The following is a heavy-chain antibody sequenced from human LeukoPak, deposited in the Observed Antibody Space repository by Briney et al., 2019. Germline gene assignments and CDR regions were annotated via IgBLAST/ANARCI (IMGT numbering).Heavy chain of an antibody. CDR3: ARGGGYSYGYEDY. J-gene: IGHJ4*02. CDR1: GFTFRSYE. CDR2: ISSSGSII. D-gene: IGHD5-18*01. Sequence: PRGSLRLSCAASGFTFRSYEMNWVRQAPGKGLEWVSYISSSGSIIYYADFVKGRFTISRDNAKNSLYLQMNSLRAEDTAVYYCARGGGYSYGYEDYWGQGTLVTVSS. V-gene: IGHV3-48*03.